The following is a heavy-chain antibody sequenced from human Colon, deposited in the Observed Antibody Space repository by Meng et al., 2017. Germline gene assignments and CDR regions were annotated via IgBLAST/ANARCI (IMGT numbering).Heavy chain of an antibody. CDR2: IIPIFGTA. V-gene: IGHV1-69*05. J-gene: IGHJ6*02. CDR3: AAADFWSGSYYYYGMDV. Sequence: SVKVSCKASGGTFSSYAISWVRQAPGQGLEWMGGIIPIFGTANYAQKVQGRVTITTDESTSTAYMELSSLRSEDTAVYYCAAADFWSGSYYYYGMDVWGQGTTVTVSS. CDR1: GGTFSSYA. D-gene: IGHD3-3*01.